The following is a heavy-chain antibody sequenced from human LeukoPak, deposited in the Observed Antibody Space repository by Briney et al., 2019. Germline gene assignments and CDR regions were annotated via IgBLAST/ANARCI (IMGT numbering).Heavy chain of an antibody. CDR2: LRGNGEA. J-gene: IGHJ1*01. CDR1: RFTFSSYA. CDR3: AKESWVSNADAVL. V-gene: IGHV3-23*01. Sequence: PGGSLRLSCAASRFTFSSYAMSWVREAPARGLEWVSRLRGNGEAFYADSVKGRFILSRDESTNTVYLQHSNRRVEDTTVYYCAKESWVSNADAVLWRRGTVVTVSS. D-gene: IGHD1-1*01.